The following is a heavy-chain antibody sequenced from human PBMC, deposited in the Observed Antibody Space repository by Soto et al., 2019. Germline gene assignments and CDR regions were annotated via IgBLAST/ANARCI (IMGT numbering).Heavy chain of an antibody. CDR2: ISGYNSDT. V-gene: IGHV1-18*01. CDR3: ARDRCTGTSCYWKYFEN. J-gene: IGHJ4*02. CDR1: GYSFTSYG. D-gene: IGHD2-2*01. Sequence: QVQLVQSGAEVKKPGASVKVSCKASGYSFTSYGISLVRQAPGQGLEWMGWISGYNSDTKYDQKFQGRVTMTTDTSTSTVYMELRTLRSDDTAVYYCARDRCTGTSCYWKYFENWGQGTLVTVSS.